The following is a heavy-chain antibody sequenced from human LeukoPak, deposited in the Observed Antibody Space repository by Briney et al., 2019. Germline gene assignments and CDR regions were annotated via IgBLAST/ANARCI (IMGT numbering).Heavy chain of an antibody. CDR1: GFTFSSYG. V-gene: IGHV3-30*02. Sequence: GGSLRLSCAASGFTFSSYGMHWVRQAPGKGLEWVAFIRYDGSNKYYADSVKGRFTISRDNSKNTLYLQMNSLRAEDTAVYYCAKPTYGSGGYYNPPGYMDVWGKGTTVTISS. D-gene: IGHD3-10*01. CDR3: AKPTYGSGGYYNPPGYMDV. CDR2: IRYDGSNK. J-gene: IGHJ6*03.